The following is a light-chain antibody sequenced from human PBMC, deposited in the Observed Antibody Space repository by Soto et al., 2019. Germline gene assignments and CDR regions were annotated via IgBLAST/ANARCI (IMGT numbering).Light chain of an antibody. CDR2: GAS. CDR1: QSVSSD. J-gene: IGKJ1*01. CDR3: QQYNNWPPT. Sequence: EIVMTQSPATLSVSPGERAALSCRASQSVSSDLAWYQQKPGQVYRLLFYGASTRVAGIPARFSGTGSGTEFTLTISSLQSEDFAVYYCQQYNNWPPTFGQGTKVDIK. V-gene: IGKV3-15*01.